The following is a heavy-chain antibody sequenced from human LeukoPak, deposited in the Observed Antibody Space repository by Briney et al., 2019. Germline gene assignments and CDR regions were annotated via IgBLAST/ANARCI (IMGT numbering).Heavy chain of an antibody. CDR3: ARLSGAVFDY. CDR1: GGSISSHY. CDR2: IYYSGST. Sequence: SETLSLTCTVSGGSISSHYWSWIRQTPGKGLEWIGYIYYSGSTNYNPSLKSRVTISVDTSKNQFSLKLSSVTAADTAVYHCARLSGAVFDYWGQGTLVTVSS. J-gene: IGHJ4*02. D-gene: IGHD1-26*01. V-gene: IGHV4-59*08.